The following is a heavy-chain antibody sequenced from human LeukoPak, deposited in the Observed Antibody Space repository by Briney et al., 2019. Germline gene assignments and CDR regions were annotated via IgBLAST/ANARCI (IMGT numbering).Heavy chain of an antibody. CDR3: AKARYYDSSGPFDY. D-gene: IGHD3-22*01. Sequence: GGSLRLSCAASGFTFSSYEMNWVRQAPGKGLEWVSYISSSGSTIYYADSVKGRFTISRDNAKNSLDLQMNSLRAEDTAVYYCAKARYYDSSGPFDYWGQGTLVTVSS. V-gene: IGHV3-48*03. J-gene: IGHJ4*02. CDR2: ISSSGSTI. CDR1: GFTFSSYE.